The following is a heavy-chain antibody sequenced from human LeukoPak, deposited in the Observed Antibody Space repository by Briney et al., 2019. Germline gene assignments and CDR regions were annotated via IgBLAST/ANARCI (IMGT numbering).Heavy chain of an antibody. D-gene: IGHD6-19*01. CDR2: IKQDGSEK. CDR1: GFTFGSW. J-gene: IGHJ4*02. CDR3: AKLNIAVADKDY. Sequence: GGSLRLSCTASGFTFGSWIIWVRQAPRKGLEWVASIKQDGSEKYYLDSVKGRFTISRDNSKNTLYLQMNSLRAEDTAVYYCAKLNIAVADKDYWGQGTLVTVSS. V-gene: IGHV3-7*03.